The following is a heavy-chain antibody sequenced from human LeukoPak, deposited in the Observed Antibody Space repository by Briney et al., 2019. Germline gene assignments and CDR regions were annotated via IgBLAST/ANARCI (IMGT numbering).Heavy chain of an antibody. CDR3: AKGVVAATNPAYYGMDV. Sequence: GRSLRLSCAASGFTFSNYGMHWVRQAPGKGLEWVAVISYDESDKYYADSVKGRFTISRDNSKKTLYLEMNSLRPEDTAVYYCAKGVVAATNPAYYGMDVWGQGTTVTVSS. J-gene: IGHJ6*02. D-gene: IGHD2-15*01. V-gene: IGHV3-30*18. CDR2: ISYDESDK. CDR1: GFTFSNYG.